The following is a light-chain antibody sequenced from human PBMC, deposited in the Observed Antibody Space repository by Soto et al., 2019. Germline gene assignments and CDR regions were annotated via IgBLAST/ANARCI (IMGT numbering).Light chain of an antibody. CDR3: LQGTHWPWT. CDR1: QSLVDSDGNTY. V-gene: IGKV2-30*01. J-gene: IGKJ1*01. CDR2: KVS. Sequence: DVVVTQSPLALPVTLGQPASISCRSTQSLVDSDGNTYLTWLQQRPGQSPRRLIYKVSNRDSGVPDRVSGSGSGTDFTLKISGVEAEDVGVYYCLQGTHWPWTLGQGTQVEIK.